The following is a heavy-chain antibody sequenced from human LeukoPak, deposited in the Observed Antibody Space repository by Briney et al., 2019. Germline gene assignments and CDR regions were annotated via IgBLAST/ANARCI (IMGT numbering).Heavy chain of an antibody. CDR2: ISSSSSYI. J-gene: IGHJ4*02. D-gene: IGHD6-13*01. V-gene: IGHV3-21*01. Sequence: GGSLRLSCAASGFTFSSYSINWVRQAPGKGLEWVSSISSSSSYIYYADSVRGRFTISRDNAKNSLYLQMNSLRAEDTAVYYCARNRAAAGTLALTRFDYWGQGTLVTVSS. CDR1: GFTFSSYS. CDR3: ARNRAAAGTLALTRFDY.